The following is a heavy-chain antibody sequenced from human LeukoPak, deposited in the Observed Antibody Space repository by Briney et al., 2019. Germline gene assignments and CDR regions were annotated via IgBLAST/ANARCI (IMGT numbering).Heavy chain of an antibody. D-gene: IGHD6-13*01. CDR2: ISWNSGSI. J-gene: IGHJ6*02. CDR1: GFTFNNAW. Sequence: GGSLRLSCAASGFTFNNAWMTWVRQAPGKGLEGVSGISWNSGSIGYADAVKGRFTISRANAKNSLYLQMHSLRAEDTALYYCAKDLSPPAPQYSSSRQYYYYGMDVWGQGTTVTVSS. CDR3: AKDLSPPAPQYSSSRQYYYYGMDV. V-gene: IGHV3-9*01.